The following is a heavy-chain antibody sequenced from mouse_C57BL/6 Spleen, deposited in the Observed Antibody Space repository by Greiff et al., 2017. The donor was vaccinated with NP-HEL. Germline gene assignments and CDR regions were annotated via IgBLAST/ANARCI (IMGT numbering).Heavy chain of an antibody. Sequence: EVQVVESGGGLVQPGGSLKLSCAASGFTFSDYYMYWVRQTPEKRLEWVAYISNGGGSTYYPDTVKGRFTISRDNAKNTLYLQMSRLKSEDTAMYYCARRGLSGYFDVWGTGTTVTVSS. CDR2: ISNGGGST. CDR3: ARRGLSGYFDV. D-gene: IGHD2-2*01. V-gene: IGHV5-12*01. CDR1: GFTFSDYY. J-gene: IGHJ1*03.